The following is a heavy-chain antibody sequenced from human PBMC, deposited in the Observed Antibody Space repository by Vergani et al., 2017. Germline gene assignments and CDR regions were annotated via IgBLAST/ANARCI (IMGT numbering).Heavy chain of an antibody. CDR3: ARSPHGYTYGGYISQFDP. CDR2: IKYDGSKK. J-gene: IGHJ5*02. D-gene: IGHD5-18*01. CDR1: GFTFSNLW. Sequence: EVQLVASRGGLVQRGGSLRLSCEASGFTFSNLWMTWVRQAPGKGLEWVANIKYDGSKKNYVDSVKGRFTISRDNAKNSLYLQMNNLRVEDTAVYFCARSPHGYTYGGYISQFDPWGQGTLVTVSS. V-gene: IGHV3-7*01.